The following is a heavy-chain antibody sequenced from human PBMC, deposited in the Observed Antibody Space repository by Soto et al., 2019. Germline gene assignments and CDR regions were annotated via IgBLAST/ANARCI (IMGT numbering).Heavy chain of an antibody. CDR3: ARGAHVVVPAAITPGAFDP. CDR1: GGTFSSYA. Sequence: QVQLVQSGAEVKKPGSSVKVSCKASGGTFSSYAISWVRQAPGQGLEWMGGIIPIFGTANYAQKFQGRVKITADESTSTAYMELSSLRSEDTAVYYCARGAHVVVPAAITPGAFDPWGQGTLVTVFS. J-gene: IGHJ5*02. CDR2: IIPIFGTA. D-gene: IGHD2-2*01. V-gene: IGHV1-69*01.